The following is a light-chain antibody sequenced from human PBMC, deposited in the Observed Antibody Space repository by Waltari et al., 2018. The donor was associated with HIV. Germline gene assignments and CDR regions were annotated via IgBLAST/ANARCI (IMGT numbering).Light chain of an antibody. CDR1: SSNIGAGYD. CDR3: QSYDSSLRV. J-gene: IGLJ3*02. V-gene: IGLV1-40*01. CDR2: DNI. Sequence: QSVLTQPPSESGAPGQRVTISCTGSSSNIGAGYDVHWYQQLPGTAPKLLIYDNINRPSGVPDRFAGSKSGTSASLASTGLQAEDEADYYCQSYDSSLRVFGGGTKLTVL.